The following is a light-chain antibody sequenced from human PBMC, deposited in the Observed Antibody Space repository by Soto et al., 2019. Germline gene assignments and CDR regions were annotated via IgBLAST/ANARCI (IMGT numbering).Light chain of an antibody. CDR2: GVN. CDR3: SSYTTSSALQV. CDR1: ISDFVLYNY. J-gene: IGLJ1*01. V-gene: IGLV2-14*01. Sequence: QSALTQPASVSGSPGQSITISCSGTISDFVLYNYVSWYQQHPGKAPKLMIYGVNNRPSEVSNRFSGSKSGNTASLTISGLQADDEADYYCSSYTTSSALQVFGTGTKVTV.